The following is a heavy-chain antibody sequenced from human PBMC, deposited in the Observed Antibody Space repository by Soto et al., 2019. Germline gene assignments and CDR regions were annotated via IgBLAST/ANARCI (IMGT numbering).Heavy chain of an antibody. Sequence: GGPLSLSCAASGFTFSSYWMSWVSQAPGKGLEWVANIKQDGIEKYYVDSVKGRFTISRYNAKNSLYLHMNNLRAENTAVYYCARVDSIYYYYYMDVWGKGTTVTVSS. CDR2: IKQDGIEK. CDR1: GFTFSSYW. V-gene: IGHV3-7*01. CDR3: ARVDSIYYYYYMDV. D-gene: IGHD2-2*03. J-gene: IGHJ6*03.